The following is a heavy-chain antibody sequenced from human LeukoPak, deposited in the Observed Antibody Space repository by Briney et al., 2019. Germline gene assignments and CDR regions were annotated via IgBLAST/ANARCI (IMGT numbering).Heavy chain of an antibody. Sequence: PSETLSLTCTVSGGSISSGGYSWSWIRQPPGKGLEWIGYIYHSGSTYYNPSLKSRVTISVDRSKNQFSLKLSSVTAADTAVYYCARGASMVRGVITPFDYWGQGTLVTVSS. CDR3: ARGASMVRGVITPFDY. D-gene: IGHD3-10*01. J-gene: IGHJ4*02. CDR2: IYHSGST. CDR1: GGSISSGGYS. V-gene: IGHV4-30-2*01.